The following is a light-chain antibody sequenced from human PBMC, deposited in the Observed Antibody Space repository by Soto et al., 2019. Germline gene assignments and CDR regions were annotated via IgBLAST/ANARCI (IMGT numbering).Light chain of an antibody. CDR2: GAS. Sequence: EIVMTQSPATLSVSPGERATLSCRASQSVSGNLAWYQQKPGQAPRLLIYGASPRATGIPARFSGSGSGTEFTLTISSLQSEHFAVYYCQQYNNWPRTFGQGTKVEIK. CDR1: QSVSGN. CDR3: QQYNNWPRT. J-gene: IGKJ1*01. V-gene: IGKV3-15*01.